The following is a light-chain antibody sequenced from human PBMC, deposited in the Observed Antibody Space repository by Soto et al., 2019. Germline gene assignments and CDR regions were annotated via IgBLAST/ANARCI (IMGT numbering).Light chain of an antibody. CDR3: SSYAGSSNFVV. CDR2: EVS. V-gene: IGLV2-8*01. Sequence: QSALTQPPSASGSPGQSVTISCTGTSSDIGTYNCVSWYQQHPGKAPKLMIYEVSKRPSGVPDRFSGSESGNAASLTISGLQADDGADYYCSSYAGSSNFVVFGGGTKLTLL. J-gene: IGLJ2*01. CDR1: SSDIGTYNC.